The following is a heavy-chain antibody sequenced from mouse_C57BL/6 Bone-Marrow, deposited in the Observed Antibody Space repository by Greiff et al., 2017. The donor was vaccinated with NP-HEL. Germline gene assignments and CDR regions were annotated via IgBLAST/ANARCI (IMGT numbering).Heavy chain of an antibody. CDR3: ARPVVAGDYFDY. CDR2: IHPNSGST. V-gene: IGHV1-64*01. Sequence: QVQLQQPGAELVKPGASVTLSCKASGYTFTSYWMHWVKQRPGQGLEWIGMIHPNSGSTNYNEKFKSKATLTVDKSSSTAYMQLSSLTSEDSAVYYCARPVVAGDYFDYWGQGTTLTVSS. CDR1: GYTFTSYW. J-gene: IGHJ2*01. D-gene: IGHD1-1*01.